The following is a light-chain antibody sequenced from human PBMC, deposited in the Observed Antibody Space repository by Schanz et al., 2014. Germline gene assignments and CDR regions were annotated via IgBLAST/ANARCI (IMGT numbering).Light chain of an antibody. J-gene: IGKJ3*01. Sequence: EIVMTQSPATLSVSPGERATLSCRASQSISINLAWYHQKPGQAPRLLIFGASTRASGIPARFRGSGSGTDFTLTISRLEPEDFAVYYCQQYGRSPIFTFGPGTKVDIK. CDR3: QQYGRSPIFT. V-gene: IGKV3-15*01. CDR2: GAS. CDR1: QSISIN.